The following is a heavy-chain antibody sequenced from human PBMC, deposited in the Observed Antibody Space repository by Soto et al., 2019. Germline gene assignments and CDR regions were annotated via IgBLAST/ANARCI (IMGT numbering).Heavy chain of an antibody. J-gene: IGHJ5*02. CDR3: ARTMRDDFDFWSGYYQNWFDP. CDR1: GGSISSSSYY. V-gene: IGHV4-39*01. D-gene: IGHD3-3*01. CDR2: IYYSGST. Sequence: SETLSLTCTVSGGSISSSSYYWGWIRQPPGKGLEWIGSIYYSGSTYYNPSLKSRVTISVDTSKNQFSLKLSSVTAADTAVYYCARTMRDDFDFWSGYYQNWFDPWGQGTLVTVSS.